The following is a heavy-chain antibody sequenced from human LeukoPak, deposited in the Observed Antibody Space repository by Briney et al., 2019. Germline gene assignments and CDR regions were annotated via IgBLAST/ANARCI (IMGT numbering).Heavy chain of an antibody. J-gene: IGHJ6*03. CDR2: INLRGST. D-gene: IGHD3-10*01. CDR1: GGSFNDYY. Sequence: SETLSLTCAVYGGSFNDYYWNWIRQPLGKGLEWIGEINLRGSTTYNPSLKSRVTISLDESKNQFSLKLSSVTAADTAVYFCARVRNYYASGIYYYYYMDVWGKGTTVTVSS. CDR3: ARVRNYYASGIYYYYYMDV. V-gene: IGHV4-34*01.